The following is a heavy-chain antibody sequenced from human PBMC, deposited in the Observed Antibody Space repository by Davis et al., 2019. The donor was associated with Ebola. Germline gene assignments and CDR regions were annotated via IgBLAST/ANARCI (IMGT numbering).Heavy chain of an antibody. Sequence: SVKVSCKASGGTFSSYAISWVRQAPGQGLEWMGGIIPIFGTANYAQKFQGRVTITADESTSTVYMELSSLRSEDTAVYYCARAAITIFGVVMYNWFDPWGQGTLVTVSS. CDR3: ARAAITIFGVVMYNWFDP. CDR1: GGTFSSYA. D-gene: IGHD3-3*01. J-gene: IGHJ5*02. CDR2: IIPIFGTA. V-gene: IGHV1-69*13.